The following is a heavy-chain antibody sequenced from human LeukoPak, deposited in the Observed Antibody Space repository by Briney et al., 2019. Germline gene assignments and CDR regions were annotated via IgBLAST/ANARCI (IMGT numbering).Heavy chain of an antibody. V-gene: IGHV4-30-2*01. CDR2: IYHSGST. CDR3: ARGDTAKDAFDI. CDR1: GGSISSGGYS. Sequence: SSETLSLTCAVSGGSISSGGYSWSWIRQPPGKGLEWIGYIYHSGSTYYNPSLKSRVTISVDRSKNQFSLKLSSVTAADTAVFYCARGDTAKDAFDIWGQGTMVTVSS. D-gene: IGHD5-18*01. J-gene: IGHJ3*02.